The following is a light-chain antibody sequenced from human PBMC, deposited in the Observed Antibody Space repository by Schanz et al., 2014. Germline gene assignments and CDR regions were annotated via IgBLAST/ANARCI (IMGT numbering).Light chain of an antibody. CDR1: QSVSSK. CDR2: GAS. Sequence: EVVLTQSPVTLSVSPGERATLSCRASQSVSSKLAWYQQKPGQAPRLLIYGASTRATGIPARFSGSGSGTDFTLTISSLQPDDFATYYCQQFNNYPQITFGGGTKVEIK. J-gene: IGKJ4*01. V-gene: IGKV3-15*01. CDR3: QQFNNYPQIT.